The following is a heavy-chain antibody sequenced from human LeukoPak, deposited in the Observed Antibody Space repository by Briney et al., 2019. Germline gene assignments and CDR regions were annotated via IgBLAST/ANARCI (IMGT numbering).Heavy chain of an antibody. V-gene: IGHV1-46*01. D-gene: IGHD3-22*01. CDR1: GYTFTSYY. CDR2: INPSGGST. J-gene: IGHJ5*02. Sequence: ASVKVSCKASGYTFTSYYMHWVRQAPGQGLEWMGIINPSGGSTSYAQKFQGRVTMTRDMSTSTVYMELSSLRSEDTAVYYCARDGASYYDSSGYYPGGGVDPWGQGTLVTVSS. CDR3: ARDGASYYDSSGYYPGGGVDP.